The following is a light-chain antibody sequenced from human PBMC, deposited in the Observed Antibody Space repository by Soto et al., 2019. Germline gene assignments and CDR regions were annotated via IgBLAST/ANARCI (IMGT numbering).Light chain of an antibody. J-gene: IGKJ3*01. CDR3: QQYGSSFT. Sequence: EIVLTQSPGTLSLSPGERATLSCRASQSVNANFLAWYRQKPGQAPRLLIYGASSRATGTPDRFSGSGSGTDFTLTISRLEPEDFAVYYCQQYGSSFTFGPGTKVDIK. CDR2: GAS. CDR1: QSVNANF. V-gene: IGKV3-20*01.